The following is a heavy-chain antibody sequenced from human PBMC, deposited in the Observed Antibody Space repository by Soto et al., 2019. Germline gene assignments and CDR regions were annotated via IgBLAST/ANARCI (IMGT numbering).Heavy chain of an antibody. J-gene: IGHJ4*02. Sequence: GGSLRLSCTTSGFTFGDYAMSWFRQAPGKGLDWVGFIRSKTYGATPEYAASVKGRFTISRDDSKSIVYLQMNSLRTEDTAVYYCTREDHRYCSSASCYGGDFWGQGTLVTVSS. CDR1: GFTFGDYA. CDR2: IRSKTYGATP. D-gene: IGHD2-2*01. V-gene: IGHV3-49*03. CDR3: TREDHRYCSSASCYGGDF.